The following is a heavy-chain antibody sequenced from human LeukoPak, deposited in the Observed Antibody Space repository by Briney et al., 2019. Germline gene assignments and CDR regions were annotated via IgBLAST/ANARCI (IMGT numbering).Heavy chain of an antibody. CDR2: IYTSGTTNYNT. V-gene: IGHV4-4*07. Sequence: SETLSLTCTVSGDSISGYYWSWIRQPAGKGLEWIGRIYTSGTTNYNTNYNPSLKSRVTMSVDTSKNQLSLKLSSVTAADTAVYYCARETRQGSDYWGQGTLVTVSS. CDR3: ARETRQGSDY. CDR1: GDSISGYY. J-gene: IGHJ4*02. D-gene: IGHD1-7*01.